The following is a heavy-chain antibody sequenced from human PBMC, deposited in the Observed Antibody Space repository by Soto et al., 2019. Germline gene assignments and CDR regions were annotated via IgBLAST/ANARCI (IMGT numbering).Heavy chain of an antibody. J-gene: IGHJ6*03. CDR2: ISYDGSNK. CDR1: GFTFSSYG. Sequence: QVQLVESGGGVVQPGRSLRLSCAASGFTFSSYGMHWVRQAPGKGLEWVAVISYDGSNKYYADSVKGRFTISRDNSKNTLYLQMNSLRAEDTAVYYCAKDLLYLSYYYMDVWGKGTTVTVSS. V-gene: IGHV3-30*18. CDR3: AKDLLYLSYYYMDV. D-gene: IGHD2-2*01.